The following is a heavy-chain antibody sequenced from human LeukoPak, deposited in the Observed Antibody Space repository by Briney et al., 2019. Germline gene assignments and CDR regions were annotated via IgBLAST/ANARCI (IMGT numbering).Heavy chain of an antibody. V-gene: IGHV3-7*01. CDR3: ARERRDFWSGFDY. CDR2: IKQGGSEK. Sequence: PGGSLRLSCAASGFTFSSYWMSWVRQAPGKGLEWVANIKQGGSEKYYVDSVKGRFTISRDNAKNSLYLQMNSLRAEDMAVYYCARERRDFWSGFDYWGQGTLVTVSS. J-gene: IGHJ4*02. D-gene: IGHD3-3*01. CDR1: GFTFSSYW.